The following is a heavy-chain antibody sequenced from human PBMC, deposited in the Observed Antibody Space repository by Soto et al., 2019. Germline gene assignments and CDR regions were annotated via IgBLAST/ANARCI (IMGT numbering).Heavy chain of an antibody. Sequence: QVQLVQSGAEVKNPGASVKVSCKTCGYTFTKYGVGWVRQAPGQGLEWMGWISGSSGNANYAEKVQGRITLTTDTSTSTAYIELRSLRSDATAVYYCAREMAGLGGEYDYWGQGTLVTVSS. CDR1: GYTFTKYG. V-gene: IGHV1-18*01. J-gene: IGHJ4*02. D-gene: IGHD3-16*01. CDR3: AREMAGLGGEYDY. CDR2: ISGSSGNA.